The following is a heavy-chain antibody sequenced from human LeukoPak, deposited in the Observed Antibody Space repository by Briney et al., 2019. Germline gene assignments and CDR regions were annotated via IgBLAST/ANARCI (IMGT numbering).Heavy chain of an antibody. V-gene: IGHV3-21*01. J-gene: IGHJ4*02. CDR3: ARARIAVAAPFDY. D-gene: IGHD6-19*01. CDR1: GFNFSRNS. Sequence: GGSLRLSCAASGFNFSRNSMNWVRQAPGKGLEWVSSISSSSSYKYYGDSVKGRFTISRDNAKNSLYLQMNSLRAEDTAVYYCARARIAVAAPFDYWGQGTLVTVSS. CDR2: ISSSSSYK.